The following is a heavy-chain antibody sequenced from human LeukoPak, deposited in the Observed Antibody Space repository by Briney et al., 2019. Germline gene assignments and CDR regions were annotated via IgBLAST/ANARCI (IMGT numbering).Heavy chain of an antibody. CDR1: GYTFTSYD. D-gene: IGHD3-10*01. Sequence: GASVKVSCKASGYTFTSYDINWVRQATGQGLEWMGWMNPNSGNTGYAQKFQGRVTITRDTSASTAYMELSSLRSEDTAVYYCARDHGSGNYYYYGMDVWGQGTTVTVSS. V-gene: IGHV1-8*01. CDR2: MNPNSGNT. J-gene: IGHJ6*02. CDR3: ARDHGSGNYYYYGMDV.